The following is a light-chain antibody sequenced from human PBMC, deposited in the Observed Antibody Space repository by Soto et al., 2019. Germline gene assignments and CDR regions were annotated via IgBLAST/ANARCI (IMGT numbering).Light chain of an antibody. CDR2: GAS. J-gene: IGKJ1*01. CDR1: QSVSSSY. V-gene: IGKV3-20*01. CDR3: QQYNNWPPWT. Sequence: NVFTPYTGTLSLSPGERAPLSFRALQSVSSSYLAWYQQKPGQAPRLLIYGASSRATGIPDRFSGSGSGTEFTLTISSLQSEDFAVYYCQQYNNWPPWTFGQGPKVDI.